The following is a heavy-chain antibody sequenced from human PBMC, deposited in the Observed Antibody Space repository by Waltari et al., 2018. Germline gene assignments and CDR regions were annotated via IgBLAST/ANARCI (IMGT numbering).Heavy chain of an antibody. CDR1: GYTFTDYY. Sequence: EVQLLQSGAEVKKPGATVKISCKSSGYTFTDYYIHWVKQTPGKGLEWMGRVGPKDGDTIYAEKFQDRVTISADTSTDTVYMIMNGLRFDDTALYVCSRSGSDDWFDPWGRGTPVTVVS. D-gene: IGHD2-15*01. V-gene: IGHV1-69-2*01. CDR2: VGPKDGDT. J-gene: IGHJ5*02. CDR3: SRSGSDDWFDP.